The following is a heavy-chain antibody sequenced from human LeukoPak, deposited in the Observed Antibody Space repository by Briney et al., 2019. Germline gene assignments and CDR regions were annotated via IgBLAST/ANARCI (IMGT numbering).Heavy chain of an antibody. V-gene: IGHV4-39*01. CDR2: INYSGTT. J-gene: IGHJ4*02. CDR1: GGSVSSDSYY. Sequence: SETLSLTCTVSGGSVSSDSYYWVWVRQPPGKGLEWTGSINYSGTTFYSSSLKSRITLSMDASKNRFSLRLTSVTAADTAVYYCARLGTYSGNHFDNWGQGTLVTVSS. CDR3: ARLGTYSGNHFDN. D-gene: IGHD1-26*01.